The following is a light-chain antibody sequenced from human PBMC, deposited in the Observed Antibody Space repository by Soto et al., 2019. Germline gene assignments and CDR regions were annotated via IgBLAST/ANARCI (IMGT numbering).Light chain of an antibody. J-gene: IGKJ2*01. Sequence: DIQMTQSPSTLSASVGDRVTITCRASQSISSWLAWYQQKPGKAPKLLIYKASSLESGVPSRFSGSGSGTEFTLTISSLQPDDFATYYCQQYNSYSGYTFGQGTKLDI. CDR3: QQYNSYSGYT. V-gene: IGKV1-5*03. CDR2: KAS. CDR1: QSISSW.